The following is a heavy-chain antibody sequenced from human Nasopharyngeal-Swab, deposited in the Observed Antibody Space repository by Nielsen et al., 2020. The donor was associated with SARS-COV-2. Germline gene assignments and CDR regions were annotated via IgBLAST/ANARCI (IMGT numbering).Heavy chain of an antibody. CDR3: ASPHNWGDAFDI. CDR2: INPSGGST. J-gene: IGHJ3*02. D-gene: IGHD7-27*01. Sequence: ASVKVSCKASGYTFTSYYMHWVRQAPGQGLEWMGIINPSGGSTSYAHKFQGRVTMTRDTSTSTVYMELSSLRSEDTAVYYCASPHNWGDAFDIWGQGTMVTVSS. V-gene: IGHV1-46*01. CDR1: GYTFTSYY.